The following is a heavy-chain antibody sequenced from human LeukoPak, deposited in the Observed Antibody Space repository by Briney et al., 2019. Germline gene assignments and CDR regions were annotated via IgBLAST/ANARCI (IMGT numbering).Heavy chain of an antibody. V-gene: IGHV3-53*01. D-gene: IGHD3-22*01. CDR2: IYSGGST. CDR3: ARTNYYDSSGSLFDY. Sequence: GGSLRLSCAASGFTVSSNYMSWVRQAPGKGLEWASVIYSGGSTYYADSVKGRFTISRDNSKNTLYLQMNSLRAEDTAVYYCARTNYYDSSGSLFDYWGQGTLVTVSS. J-gene: IGHJ4*02. CDR1: GFTVSSNY.